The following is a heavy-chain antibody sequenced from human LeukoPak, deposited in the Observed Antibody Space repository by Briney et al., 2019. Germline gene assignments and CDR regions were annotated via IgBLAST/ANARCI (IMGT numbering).Heavy chain of an antibody. CDR3: GRGQGHGSGTYYPDY. CDR2: MNPNSGNT. V-gene: IGHV1-8*01. Sequence: WASVKVSCKASGYTFTSYDINWVRQATGQGREGMGWMNPNSGNTDYAQHFQGRVTMTRNNSISTGYMQLSSLRSEDTAVYYCGRGQGHGSGTYYPDYWGQGTLVTVSS. J-gene: IGHJ4*02. CDR1: GYTFTSYD. D-gene: IGHD3-10*01.